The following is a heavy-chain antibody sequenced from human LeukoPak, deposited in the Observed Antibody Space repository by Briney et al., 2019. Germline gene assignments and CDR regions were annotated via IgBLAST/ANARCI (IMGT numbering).Heavy chain of an antibody. Sequence: SETLSLTCTVSGGSITSSDYFWAWIRQPPGKGPECIGGMHYSGRTYYTPSLKSRVTISIDTSKNQFSLNLNSVTAADTAVYYCARRRENLNWFDSWGRGTLVTVSS. CDR3: ARRRENLNWFDS. CDR2: MHYSGRT. CDR1: GGSITSSDYF. V-gene: IGHV4-39*01. D-gene: IGHD5-24*01. J-gene: IGHJ5*01.